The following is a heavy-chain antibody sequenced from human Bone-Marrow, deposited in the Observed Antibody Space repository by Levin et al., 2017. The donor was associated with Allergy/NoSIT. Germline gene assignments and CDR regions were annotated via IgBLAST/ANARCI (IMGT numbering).Heavy chain of an antibody. D-gene: IGHD5-18*01. J-gene: IGHJ4*02. CDR2: INTNTGNP. CDR1: GYTFTTYG. V-gene: IGHV7-4-1*02. Sequence: GESLKISCKASGYTFTTYGMSWVRQAPGQGLGWMGWINTNTGNPTYAQGFTGRFVFSVDTSVSTAYLEISSLRAEDTALYYCARIGTLRGYSFGSDHWGQGTLVTVSS. CDR3: ARIGTLRGYSFGSDH.